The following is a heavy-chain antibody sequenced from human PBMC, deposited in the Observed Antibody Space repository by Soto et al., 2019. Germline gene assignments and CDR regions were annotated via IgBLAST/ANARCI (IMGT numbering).Heavy chain of an antibody. Sequence: GASVKVSCKASGYTFTGYYMHWVRQAPGQGLEWMGWINPNSGGTNYAQKFQGRVTMTRDTSISTAYMELSRLRSDDTAVYYCARDRSLGYSSLYYYNMGGENWFDPWGQGTLVTVSS. J-gene: IGHJ5*02. D-gene: IGHD6-6*01. CDR2: INPNSGGT. CDR3: ARDRSLGYSSLYYYNMGGENWFDP. V-gene: IGHV1-2*02. CDR1: GYTFTGYY.